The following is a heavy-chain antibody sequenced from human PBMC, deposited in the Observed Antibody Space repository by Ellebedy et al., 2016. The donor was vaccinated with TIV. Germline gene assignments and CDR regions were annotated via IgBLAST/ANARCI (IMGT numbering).Heavy chain of an antibody. Sequence: GESLKISXAASGFTFSSYSMNWVRQAPGKGLEWVSSISSSSSYIYYTDSVKGRFTISRDNAKNSLYLQMNSLRAEDTAVYYCARDSDYSGTYSHWGQGTLVTVSS. J-gene: IGHJ4*02. V-gene: IGHV3-21*01. CDR3: ARDSDYSGTYSH. CDR1: GFTFSSYS. CDR2: ISSSSSYI. D-gene: IGHD1-26*01.